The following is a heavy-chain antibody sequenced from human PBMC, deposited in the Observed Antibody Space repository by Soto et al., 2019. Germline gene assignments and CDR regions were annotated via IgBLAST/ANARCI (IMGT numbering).Heavy chain of an antibody. CDR1: GGSFSGYQ. Sequence: QVQLQQWGAGLLKPSETLSLTCAVYGGSFSGYQWSWIRQTPGKGLEWIGEINDRCNINYNPSLKSRVTILLDTPKKQISLKLSSVTAADSAVYYCARGVILWFGELSRRGGYHYSMDVWGKGTTVTVSS. J-gene: IGHJ6*03. D-gene: IGHD3-10*01. CDR2: INDRCNI. CDR3: ARGVILWFGELSRRGGYHYSMDV. V-gene: IGHV4-34*01.